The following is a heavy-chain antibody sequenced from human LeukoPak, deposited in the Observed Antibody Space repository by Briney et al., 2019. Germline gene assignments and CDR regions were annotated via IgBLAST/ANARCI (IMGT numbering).Heavy chain of an antibody. CDR1: GFTFSSYA. Sequence: PGGSLRLSCAASGFTFSSYAMSWVRQAPGKGLEWVSAISGSGGSTYYADSVKGRFTISRDNSKNTLYLQMNSLRAEDTAVYYCAKTGYSSSWYPSHQIFDYWGQGTLVTVSS. CDR3: AKTGYSSSWYPSHQIFDY. V-gene: IGHV3-23*01. D-gene: IGHD6-13*01. J-gene: IGHJ4*02. CDR2: ISGSGGST.